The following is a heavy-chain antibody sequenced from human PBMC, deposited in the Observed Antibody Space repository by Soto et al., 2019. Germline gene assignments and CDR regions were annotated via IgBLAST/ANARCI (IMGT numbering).Heavy chain of an antibody. J-gene: IGHJ4*02. CDR1: GGSITSGGYY. CDR2: ISYSGTS. Sequence: KTSETLSLTCSVSGGSITSGGYYWNWVRQFPGGGLEWIGYISYSGTSYYNPSLESRVTVSIDTSESHFSLKVTSMTAADTAVYFCARAHTYYYDSGSYSKQSFYFDFWGQGALVTVSS. D-gene: IGHD3-22*01. V-gene: IGHV4-31*02. CDR3: ARAHTYYYDSGSYSKQSFYFDF.